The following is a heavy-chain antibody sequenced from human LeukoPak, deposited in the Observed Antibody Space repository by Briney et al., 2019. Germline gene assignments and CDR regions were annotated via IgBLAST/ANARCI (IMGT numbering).Heavy chain of an antibody. J-gene: IGHJ4*02. CDR1: GFTFSSYE. Sequence: GGSLRLSCAASGFTFSSYEMNWVRQAPGKGLEYVSAISSNGGSTYYANSVKGRFTISRDNSKNTLYLQMGSLRAEDMAVYYCARDSGSYWFDYWGQGTLVTVSS. CDR2: ISSNGGST. CDR3: ARDSGSYWFDY. D-gene: IGHD1-26*01. V-gene: IGHV3-64*01.